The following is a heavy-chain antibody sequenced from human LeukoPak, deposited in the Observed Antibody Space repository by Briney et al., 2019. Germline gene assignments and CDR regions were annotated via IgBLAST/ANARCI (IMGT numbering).Heavy chain of an antibody. CDR2: SRNKAKSYST. V-gene: IGHV3-72*01. CDR1: GFTFSVFY. D-gene: IGHD2-15*01. Sequence: GGSLRLSCAASGFTFSVFYIDWVRQAPGKGLEWVGRSRNKAKSYSTEYAASVKGRCTLSRDESTNSLFLQMNSLKTEDTAVYYCARGARGVVVRGPNYYGMDVWGQGTTVTVSS. J-gene: IGHJ6*02. CDR3: ARGARGVVVRGPNYYGMDV.